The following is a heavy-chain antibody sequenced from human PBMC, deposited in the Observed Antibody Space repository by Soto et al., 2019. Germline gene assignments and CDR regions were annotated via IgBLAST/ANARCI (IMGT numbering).Heavy chain of an antibody. CDR3: AHLVTADDSEYFDF. CDR1: GFSLNTPGGG. Sequence: QITLRESGPTVVKPTQTLTLTCTFSGFSLNTPGGGVGWIRQPPGKALEWVALIYWDDVKRYNPSLKRRLVITKDSSKNQVVLTMTNVDPVDTATYYCAHLVTADDSEYFDFWGQGTLVPVSP. CDR2: IYWDDVK. J-gene: IGHJ4*02. V-gene: IGHV2-5*02. D-gene: IGHD3-3*01.